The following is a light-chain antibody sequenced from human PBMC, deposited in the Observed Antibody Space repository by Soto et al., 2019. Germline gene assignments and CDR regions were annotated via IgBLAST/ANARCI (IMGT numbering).Light chain of an antibody. J-gene: IGLJ1*01. CDR1: SSDVGGYNY. CDR3: SSYTSSSSVV. Sequence: QSVLTRPASVSGSPGQSITISCTGTSSDVGGYNYVSWYQQHPGKAPKLMIYDVSNRPSGVSNRFSGSKSGNTASLTISGLQAEDEADYYCSSYTSSSSVVFGTGTKVTVL. CDR2: DVS. V-gene: IGLV2-14*01.